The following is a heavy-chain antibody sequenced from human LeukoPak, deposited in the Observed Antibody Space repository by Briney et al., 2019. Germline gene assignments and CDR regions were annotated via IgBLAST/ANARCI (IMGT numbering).Heavy chain of an antibody. V-gene: IGHV3-21*01. J-gene: IGHJ6*04. D-gene: IGHD3-10*02. CDR2: ISSSSSYI. CDR1: GFTFSSYT. Sequence: GGSLTLSCAASGFTFSSYTMNWVRQAPGKGLEWVSSISSSSSYIYYADSVKGRFPISRDNAKNSLYLQMNSLRAEDTAVYYCAELGITMIGGVWGKGTTVTISS. CDR3: AELGITMIGGV.